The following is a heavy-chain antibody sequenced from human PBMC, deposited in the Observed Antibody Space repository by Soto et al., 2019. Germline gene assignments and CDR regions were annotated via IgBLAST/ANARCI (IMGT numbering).Heavy chain of an antibody. J-gene: IGHJ6*02. D-gene: IGHD3-22*01. V-gene: IGHV4-30-4*01. CDR1: GGSISSGDYY. Sequence: SETLSLTCTVSGGSISSGDYYWSWIRQPPGKGLEWIGYIYYSGSTYYNPSLKSRVTISVDTSKNQFSLKLSSVTAADTAVDYCARTYYYDSSGWVDVWGQGTTVTVSS. CDR3: ARTYYYDSSGWVDV. CDR2: IYYSGST.